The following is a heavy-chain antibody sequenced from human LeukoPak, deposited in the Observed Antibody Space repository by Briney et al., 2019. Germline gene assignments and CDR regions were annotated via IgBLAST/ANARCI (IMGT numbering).Heavy chain of an antibody. CDR2: ISGSGFST. Sequence: GGSLRLSCAASGFTFSNCAMSWVRQAPGKGLEWVSTISGSGFSTYFADSVKGRFTISRDNSKNTLYLQMNSLRAEDTAVYYCAKDWANALYFFDYWGQGTLVTVSS. J-gene: IGHJ4*02. D-gene: IGHD2-2*01. CDR3: AKDWANALYFFDY. V-gene: IGHV3-23*01. CDR1: GFTFSNCA.